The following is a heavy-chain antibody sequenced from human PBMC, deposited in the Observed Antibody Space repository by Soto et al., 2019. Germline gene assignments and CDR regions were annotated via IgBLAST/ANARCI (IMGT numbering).Heavy chain of an antibody. CDR2: ISAGGRSI. V-gene: IGHV3-21*01. D-gene: IGHD3-10*01. CDR1: GFSFTSYT. CDR3: ARSTPGNPFDI. J-gene: IGHJ3*02. Sequence: GGSLRLSCAASGFSFTSYTMNWVRQAPEKGLEWVASISAGGRSIYYADSLKGRSTVSRDNAKSSLYLQVSSLRAEDTAVYYCARSTPGNPFDIWGQGTMVTVS.